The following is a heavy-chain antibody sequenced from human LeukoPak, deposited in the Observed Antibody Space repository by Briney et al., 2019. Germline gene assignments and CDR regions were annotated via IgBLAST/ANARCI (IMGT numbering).Heavy chain of an antibody. CDR3: ARSIVVVTALDAFDI. CDR1: GGTFSSYA. J-gene: IGHJ3*02. Sequence: SVKVSCKASGGTFSSYAISWVRQAPGQGLEWMGGIIPIFGTANYAQKFQGRVTITTDESTSTAYMELSSLRSEDTAVYYCARSIVVVTALDAFDIWGQGTMVTVSS. D-gene: IGHD2-21*02. V-gene: IGHV1-69*05. CDR2: IIPIFGTA.